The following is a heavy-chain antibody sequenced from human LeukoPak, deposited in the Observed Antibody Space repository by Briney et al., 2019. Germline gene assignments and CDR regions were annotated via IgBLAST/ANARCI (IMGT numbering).Heavy chain of an antibody. CDR2: INANNGNT. D-gene: IGHD6-13*01. CDR3: ARGPIAAAGDS. CDR1: GYSFTSYG. J-gene: IGHJ4*02. Sequence: GASVKVSCKASGYSFTSYGITWVRQAPGQGLEWTGWINANNGNTNYAQNLQGRVTMTTDTSTSTVYMELRSLKSDDTAVYYCARGPIAAAGDSWGQGTLVTVSS. V-gene: IGHV1-18*01.